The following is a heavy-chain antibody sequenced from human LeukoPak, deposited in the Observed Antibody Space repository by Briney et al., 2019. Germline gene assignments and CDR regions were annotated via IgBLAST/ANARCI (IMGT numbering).Heavy chain of an antibody. CDR2: INPNGGGT. CDR3: ARGGHGGGYGGGNSGVLDS. D-gene: IGHD4-23*01. CDR1: GYTFTGYY. Sequence: ASVRISCKASGYTFTGYYIHWVRQAPGQGLQWMGWINPNGGGTNYGQKFQGRVTMTRDTSINTAYMELRSLKFDDTGLFYCARGGHGGGYGGGNSGVLDSWGQGTLVTVSS. V-gene: IGHV1-2*02. J-gene: IGHJ4*02.